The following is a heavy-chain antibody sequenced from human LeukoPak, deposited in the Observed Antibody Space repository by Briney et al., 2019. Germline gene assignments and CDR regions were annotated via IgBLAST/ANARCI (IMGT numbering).Heavy chain of an antibody. V-gene: IGHV3-20*04. J-gene: IGHJ6*03. CDR3: ARAFWSGYYSVYHYYYMDV. CDR2: INWNGGST. CDR1: GFTFDDYG. Sequence: GGSLRLSCAASGFTFDDYGISRVRQAPGKGLEWVSGINWNGGSTGYADSVKGRFTISRDNAKNSLYLQMNSLRAEDTALYYCARAFWSGYYSVYHYYYMDVWGKGTTVTVSS. D-gene: IGHD3-3*01.